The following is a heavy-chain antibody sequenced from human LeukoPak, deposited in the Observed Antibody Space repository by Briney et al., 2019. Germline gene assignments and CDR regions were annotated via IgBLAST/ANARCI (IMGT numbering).Heavy chain of an antibody. CDR3: ARGSPSYYDILTGYYSYYFDY. CDR2: IYYSGST. CDR1: GGSISSSSYY. Sequence: SETLSLTCTVSGGSISSSSYYWGWTRQPPGKGLEWIGSIYYSGSTYYNPSLKSRVTISVDTSKNQFSLKLSSVTAADTAVYYCARGSPSYYDILTGYYSYYFDYWGQGTLVTVSS. J-gene: IGHJ4*02. V-gene: IGHV4-39*01. D-gene: IGHD3-9*01.